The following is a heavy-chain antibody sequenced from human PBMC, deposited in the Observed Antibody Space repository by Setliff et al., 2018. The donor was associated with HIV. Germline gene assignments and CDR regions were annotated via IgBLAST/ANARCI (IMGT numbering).Heavy chain of an antibody. CDR3: AREKETCSGGDCWKNAFDV. V-gene: IGHV1-69*13. J-gene: IGHJ3*01. D-gene: IGHD2-21*02. CDR2: IIPLFGTT. Sequence: SVKVSCKASGGTVTTYSINWVRRAPGQGLEWMGGIIPLFGTTTYAQKFQGRVTITADQSTSTAYMELSSLRSEDTAMYYCAREKETCSGGDCWKNAFDVWGQGTMVTVSS. CDR1: GGTVTTYS.